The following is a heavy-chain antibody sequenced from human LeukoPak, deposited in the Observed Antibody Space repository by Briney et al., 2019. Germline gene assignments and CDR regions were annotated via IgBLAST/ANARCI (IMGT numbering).Heavy chain of an antibody. CDR2: IRYDGSNK. V-gene: IGHV3-30*02. Sequence: GGSLRLSCAASGFIFNSYGMHWVRQAPGKGLEWVAFIRYDGSNKYYADSVKGRFTISRDNSKNTLYLQMNSLRVEDTAVYYYARDFSYFRIHFDYWGQGTLVTVSS. CDR3: ARDFSYFRIHFDY. J-gene: IGHJ4*02. CDR1: GFIFNSYG. D-gene: IGHD3-9*01.